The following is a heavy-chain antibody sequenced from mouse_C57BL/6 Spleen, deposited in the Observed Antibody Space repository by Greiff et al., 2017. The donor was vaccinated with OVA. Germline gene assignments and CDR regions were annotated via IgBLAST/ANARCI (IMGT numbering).Heavy chain of an antibody. Sequence: VQLQQPGAELVKPGASVKMSCKASGYTFTSYWITWVKQRPGQGLEWIGDIYPGSGSTNYNEKFKSTATLTVDTSSSTAYWQLSSLTSEDSAVYYCARSGDGSSYSTSAYWGQGTLVTVSA. CDR1: GYTFTSYW. CDR3: ARSGDGSSYSTSAY. V-gene: IGHV1-55*01. CDR2: IYPGSGST. D-gene: IGHD1-1*01. J-gene: IGHJ3*01.